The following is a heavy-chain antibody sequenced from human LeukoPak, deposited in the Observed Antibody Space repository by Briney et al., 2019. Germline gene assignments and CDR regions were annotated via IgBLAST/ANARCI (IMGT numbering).Heavy chain of an antibody. CDR2: ISAYNGNT. V-gene: IGHV1-18*01. CDR3: AREVRGGAFDI. CDR1: GYTFTTYG. Sequence: ASVKVSCKASGYTFTTYGFSWVRQAPGLGLEWMGWISAYNGNTLYAQKLQDRVTMTTDTSTTTAYMELRSLRSDDTAVYYCAREVRGGAFDIWGQGTMVTVSS. D-gene: IGHD3-10*01. J-gene: IGHJ3*02.